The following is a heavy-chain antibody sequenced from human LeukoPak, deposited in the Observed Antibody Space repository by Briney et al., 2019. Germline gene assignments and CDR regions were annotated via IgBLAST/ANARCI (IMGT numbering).Heavy chain of an antibody. D-gene: IGHD3-10*01. V-gene: IGHV3-23*01. CDR3: AKRRQGEGGDFDY. CDR1: GFTFSSYS. J-gene: IGHJ4*02. Sequence: QAGGSLRLSCAASGFTFSSYSMNWVRQAPGNGLEWVSATSGSGAYTYYADSVKGRFTISRDNSKNTLYLEMNSLRAEDTAVYYCAKRRQGEGGDFDYWGQGTLVTVSS. CDR2: TSGSGAYT.